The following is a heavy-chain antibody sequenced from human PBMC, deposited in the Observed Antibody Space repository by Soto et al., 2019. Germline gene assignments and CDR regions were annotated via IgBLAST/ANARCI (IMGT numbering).Heavy chain of an antibody. J-gene: IGHJ6*03. CDR1: GFTVGTNY. CDR2: MYAAGHT. CDR3: ARAIVTPGTYYIDV. V-gene: IGHV3-66*01. Sequence: EVRLVESGGGLVQPGESLRLSCEASGFTVGTNYISWVRQSPGKGLEWVSVMYAAGHTYYPDSVKGRFTISRDKSLNTVSLQMSSLRVDDTAVYYCARAIVTPGTYYIDVWGKGTTVTVSS. D-gene: IGHD4-4*01.